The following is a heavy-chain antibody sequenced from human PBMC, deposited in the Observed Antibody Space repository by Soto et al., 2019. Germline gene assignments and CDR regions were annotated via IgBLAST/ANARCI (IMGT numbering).Heavy chain of an antibody. V-gene: IGHV3-23*01. CDR2: ISGSGGST. J-gene: IGHJ6*02. CDR3: AKGLPPRGYSYGYLPLEDYYGMDV. Sequence: GGSLRLSCAASGFTFSSYAMSWIRQAPGKGLEWVSAISGSGGSTYYADSVKSRFTISRDNSKNTLYLQMNSLRAEDTAVYYCAKGLPPRGYSYGYLPLEDYYGMDVWGQGTTVTV. D-gene: IGHD5-18*01. CDR1: GFTFSSYA.